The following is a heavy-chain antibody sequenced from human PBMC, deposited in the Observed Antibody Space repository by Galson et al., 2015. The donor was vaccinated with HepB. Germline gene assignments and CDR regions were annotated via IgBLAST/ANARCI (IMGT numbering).Heavy chain of an antibody. CDR3: ARAPLQLGYYYYYMDV. CDR2: IYPGDSDT. CDR1: GYSFTSYW. D-gene: IGHD6-13*01. Sequence: QSGAEVKKPGESLKISCKGSGYSFTSYWIGWVRQMPGKGLEWMGIIYPGDSDTKYSPSFQGQVTISADKSISTAYLQWSSLKASDTAMYYCARAPLQLGYYYYYMDVWGKGTTVTVSS. V-gene: IGHV5-51*01. J-gene: IGHJ6*03.